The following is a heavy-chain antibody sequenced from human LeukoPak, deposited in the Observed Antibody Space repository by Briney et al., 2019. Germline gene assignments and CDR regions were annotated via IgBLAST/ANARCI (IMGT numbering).Heavy chain of an antibody. CDR1: GFTFSSYS. D-gene: IGHD3-10*01. Sequence: GSLRLSCAASGFTFSSYSMNWVRQPPGKGLEWIGEINHSGSTNYNPSLKSRVTISVDTSKNQFSLKLSSVTAADTAVYYCARVRGSGSYYKNRFDPWGQGTLVTVSS. J-gene: IGHJ5*02. CDR2: INHSGST. V-gene: IGHV4-34*01. CDR3: ARVRGSGSYYKNRFDP.